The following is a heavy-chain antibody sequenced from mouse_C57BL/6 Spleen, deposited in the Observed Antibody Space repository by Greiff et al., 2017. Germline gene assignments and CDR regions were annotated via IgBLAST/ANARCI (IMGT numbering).Heavy chain of an antibody. CDR3: ASGVYGNYEAWFAY. V-gene: IGHV1-50*01. D-gene: IGHD2-1*01. J-gene: IGHJ3*01. CDR2: IDPSDSYT. CDR1: GYTFTSYW. Sequence: QVQLQQPGAELVKPGASVKLSCKASGYTFTSYWMQWVKQRPGQGLEWIGEIDPSDSYTNYNQKFKGKATLTVDTSSSTAYMQLSSLTSEDSAVYYCASGVYGNYEAWFAYWGQGTLVTVSA.